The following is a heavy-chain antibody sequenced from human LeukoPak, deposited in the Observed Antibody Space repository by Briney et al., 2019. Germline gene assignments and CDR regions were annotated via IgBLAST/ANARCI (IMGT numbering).Heavy chain of an antibody. J-gene: IGHJ4*02. D-gene: IGHD3-10*01. CDR1: GFTVSTNY. V-gene: IGHV3-53*01. CDR3: AKAGMVRGVINTIFDY. Sequence: PGGSLRLSCAASGFTVSTNYMSWVRQAPGRGLEWVSVIYSGGSTYYADSVKGRFTISRDNSKNTLYLQMNSLRAEDTAVYYCAKAGMVRGVINTIFDYWGQGTLVTVSS. CDR2: IYSGGST.